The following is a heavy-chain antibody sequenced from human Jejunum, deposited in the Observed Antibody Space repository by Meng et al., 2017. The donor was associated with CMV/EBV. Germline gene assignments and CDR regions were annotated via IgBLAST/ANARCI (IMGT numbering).Heavy chain of an antibody. CDR2: IRQDGSEK. J-gene: IGHJ4*02. V-gene: IGHV3-7*01. D-gene: IGHD6-6*01. CDR1: GFKFNIFS. Sequence: LSCAASGFKFNIFSMSWVRQAPGKGLEWVASIRQDGSEKYYVDFVKGRFTISRDNAKNSLYLQMNSLRVEDTAMYYCAEGIASRLRGQGTMVTVSS. CDR3: AEGIASRL.